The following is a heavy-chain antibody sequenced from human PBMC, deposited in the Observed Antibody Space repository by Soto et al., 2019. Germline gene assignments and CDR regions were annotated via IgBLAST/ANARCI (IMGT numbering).Heavy chain of an antibody. V-gene: IGHV3-21*06. CDR3: ASIPGADDDSSGYKKFYY. J-gene: IGHJ4*02. D-gene: IGHD3-22*01. Sequence: GGSLRLPCAASGFTFTRYSMTWVRKAPGKGLEWLPSISSTTNYIYYGDSMKGRFTISRDNAKYSLYLEINSLSAEDTAVYYCASIPGADDDSSGYKKFYYWGQGTLVTVSS. CDR1: GFTFTRYS. CDR2: ISSTTNYI.